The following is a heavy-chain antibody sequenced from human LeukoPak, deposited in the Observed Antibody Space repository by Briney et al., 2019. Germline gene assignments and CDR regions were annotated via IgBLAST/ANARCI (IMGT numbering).Heavy chain of an antibody. CDR2: IYSGGST. CDR3: AKQVGATINYYYYYMDV. Sequence: GGSLRLSCAASGFTVSSNYMSWVRQAPGKGLEWVSVIYSGGSTYYADSVKGRFTISRDNSKNTLYLQMNSLRAEDTAVYHCAKQVGATINYYYYYMDVWGKGTTVTISS. J-gene: IGHJ6*03. D-gene: IGHD1-26*01. CDR1: GFTVSSNY. V-gene: IGHV3-53*05.